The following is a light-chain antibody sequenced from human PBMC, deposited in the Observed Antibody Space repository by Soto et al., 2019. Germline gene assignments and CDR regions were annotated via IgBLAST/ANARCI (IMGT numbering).Light chain of an antibody. CDR2: AAS. Sequence: AIRMTQSPSSFSASTGDRVTITCRANQGISSYLAWYQQKPGKAPKLLIYAASTLQSGVPSRFSGSGSGTDFTLTISCLQSEDFATYYCQQYYSYPYTFCQGTKLEIK. V-gene: IGKV1-8*01. CDR3: QQYYSYPYT. CDR1: QGISSY. J-gene: IGKJ2*01.